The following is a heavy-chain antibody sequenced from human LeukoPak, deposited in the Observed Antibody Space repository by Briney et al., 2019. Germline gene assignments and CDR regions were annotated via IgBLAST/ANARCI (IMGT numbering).Heavy chain of an antibody. V-gene: IGHV3-30*04. CDR1: GFTFSSYA. CDR3: ARGGYSGYPFDY. D-gene: IGHD5-12*01. J-gene: IGHJ4*02. Sequence: GGSLRLSCAASGFTFSSYAMHWVRQAPGKGLEWVAVISYDGSNKYYADSVKGRFTISRDNSKNTLYLQMNSLRAEDTAVYYCARGGYSGYPFDYWGQGTLVTVSS. CDR2: ISYDGSNK.